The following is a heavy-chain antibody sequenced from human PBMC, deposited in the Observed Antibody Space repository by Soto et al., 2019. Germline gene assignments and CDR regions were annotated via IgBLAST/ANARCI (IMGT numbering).Heavy chain of an antibody. CDR2: IYYSGST. CDR1: GGSISSYY. J-gene: IGHJ4*02. Sequence: ETLSLTCTVSGGSISSYYWSWIRQPPGKGLEWIGYIYYSGSTNYNPSLKSRVTISVDTSKNQFSLKLSSVTAADTAVYYCARGLMWAGTRYYFDYWGQGTLVTVSS. V-gene: IGHV4-59*01. CDR3: ARGLMWAGTRYYFDY. D-gene: IGHD6-19*01.